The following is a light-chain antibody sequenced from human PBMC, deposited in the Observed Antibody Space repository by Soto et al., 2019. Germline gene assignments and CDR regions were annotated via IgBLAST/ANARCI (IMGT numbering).Light chain of an antibody. J-gene: IGLJ2*01. Sequence: ALGQTARITCGGNNIGSKNVHWYQQKPGQAPVLVIYRDNNRPSGIPERFSGSNSGNTATLTISRAQAGDEADYYCQVWDSSTAVVFGGGTKLTVL. CDR2: RDN. V-gene: IGLV3-9*01. CDR3: QVWDSSTAVV. CDR1: NIGSKN.